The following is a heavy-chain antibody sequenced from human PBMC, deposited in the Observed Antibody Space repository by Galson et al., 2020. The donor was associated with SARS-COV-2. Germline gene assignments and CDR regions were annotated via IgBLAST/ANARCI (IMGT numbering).Heavy chain of an antibody. CDR2: MSSSGTTI. CDR3: TRDRGRSGYRD. J-gene: IGHJ1*01. Sequence: GGSLRLSCAASRFTLSNYEIHWVRQAPGKGLEWVSYMSSSGTTISYADAVKGRFTISRDNAKNSLYLQMSNLRAEDTAVYYFTRDRGRSGYRDWGQGTLVTVSA. CDR1: RFTLSNYE. D-gene: IGHD5-12*01. V-gene: IGHV3-48*03.